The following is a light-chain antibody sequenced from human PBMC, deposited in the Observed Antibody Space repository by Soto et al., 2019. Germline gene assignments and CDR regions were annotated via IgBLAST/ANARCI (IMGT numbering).Light chain of an antibody. CDR3: QQLSRYPLT. Sequence: IQMTQSPSSLSASVDDSVIITCRASQSISHHLNWYQQKPGKAPDLLIYSASTLQSGVPARFSGSGSETEFSLTIRALQPEDFATYYCQQLSRYPLTFGGGTKVDIK. V-gene: IGKV1-17*01. CDR2: SAS. CDR1: QSISHH. J-gene: IGKJ4*01.